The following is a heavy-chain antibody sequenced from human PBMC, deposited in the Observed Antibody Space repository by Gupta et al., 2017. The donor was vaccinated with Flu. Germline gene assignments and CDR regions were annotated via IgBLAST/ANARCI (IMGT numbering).Heavy chain of an antibody. D-gene: IGHD6-13*01. V-gene: IGHV3-23*01. J-gene: IGHJ4*02. CDR3: AKDRSGNPAIDY. Sequence: EVQLLESGGGLVQPGGSLRLSCAASGPTFSDDAMSWVRQAPGRGLEWVSTIGGGGHTTNYAASVMGRFTISRDNSKNTLYLQMNSLRGDDTAIYYCAKDRSGNPAIDYWGQGTLVTVSA. CDR2: IGGGGHTT. CDR1: GPTFSDDA.